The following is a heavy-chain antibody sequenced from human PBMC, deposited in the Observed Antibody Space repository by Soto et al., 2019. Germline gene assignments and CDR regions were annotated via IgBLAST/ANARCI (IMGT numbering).Heavy chain of an antibody. CDR2: ISGSGGST. CDR1: GFSFSSYG. D-gene: IGHD4-4*01. J-gene: IGHJ5*02. V-gene: IGHV3-23*01. CDR3: AKDTVTTFRPGSRFHSYDP. Sequence: PGGSLRLSCAASGFSFSSYGMSWVRQAPGKGQERVSVISGSGGSTYYADSVKGRFTISRDNSKNTLYLQMNSLTAEDTAVYYCAKDTVTTFRPGSRFHSYDPWGQGTLVTVSS.